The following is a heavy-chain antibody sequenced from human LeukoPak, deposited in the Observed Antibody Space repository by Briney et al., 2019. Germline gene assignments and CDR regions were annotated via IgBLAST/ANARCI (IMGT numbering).Heavy chain of an antibody. V-gene: IGHV3-7*01. CDR3: AKPLAVGGYWYFDL. D-gene: IGHD6-19*01. J-gene: IGHJ2*01. CDR1: GFTFSSYW. CDR2: IKLDGSDK. Sequence: RGSLRLSCAVSGFTFSSYWMSWLRQAPGKGLERVANIKLDGSDKYYLDSVKGRFTISRDNAKNSLYLQMNSLRAEDTAVYYCAKPLAVGGYWYFDLWGRGTLVTVSS.